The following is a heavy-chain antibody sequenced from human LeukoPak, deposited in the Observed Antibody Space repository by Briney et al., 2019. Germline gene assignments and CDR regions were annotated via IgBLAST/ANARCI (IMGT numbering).Heavy chain of an antibody. D-gene: IGHD3-9*01. CDR1: GFTFSSYA. CDR3: APKEGRFDWLSSDY. J-gene: IGHJ4*02. CDR2: ISGSGGST. V-gene: IGHV3-23*01. Sequence: PGGSLRLSCAASGFTFSSYAMSWVRQAPGKGLEWVSAISGSGGSTYYADSVKGRFTISRDNSKNTLYLQMNSLRAEDTAVYYCAPKEGRFDWLSSDYWGQGTLVTVSS.